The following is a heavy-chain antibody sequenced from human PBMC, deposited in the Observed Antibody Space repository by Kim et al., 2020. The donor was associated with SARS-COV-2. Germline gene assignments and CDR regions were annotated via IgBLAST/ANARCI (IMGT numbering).Heavy chain of an antibody. CDR3: ARGASSTIFGVVIRGGAFDP. CDR2: IYYSGST. V-gene: IGHV4-31*03. Sequence: SETLSLTCTVSGGSISSGGYYWSWIRQHPGKGLEWIGYIYYSGSTYYNPSLKSRVTISVDTSKNQFSLKLSSVTAADTAVYYCARGASSTIFGVVIRGGAFDPWGQGTLVTVSS. D-gene: IGHD3-3*01. CDR1: GGSISSGGYY. J-gene: IGHJ5*02.